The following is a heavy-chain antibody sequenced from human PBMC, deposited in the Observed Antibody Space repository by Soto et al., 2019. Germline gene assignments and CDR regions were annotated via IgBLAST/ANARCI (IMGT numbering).Heavy chain of an antibody. J-gene: IGHJ6*02. V-gene: IGHV3-23*01. CDR2: ISGSGGST. Sequence: LRLSCAASGFTFSSYAMGWVRQAPGKGLEWVSAISGSGGSTYYADSVKGRFTISRDNSKNTLYLQMNSLRAEDTAVYYCATLQLELRWYYYYGMDVWGQGTTVTVSS. D-gene: IGHD1-1*01. CDR1: GFTFSSYA. CDR3: ATLQLELRWYYYYGMDV.